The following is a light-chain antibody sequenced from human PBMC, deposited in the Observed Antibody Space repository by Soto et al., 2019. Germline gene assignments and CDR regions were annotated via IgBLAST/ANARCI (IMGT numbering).Light chain of an antibody. V-gene: IGKV1-5*01. CDR1: QSISVW. CDR3: QQYNNYPFT. Sequence: DIQMTQFPSTLSASIGDRVTITCRASQSISVWMAWYKQIPGKAPQLLIYDASNLQSGVPSRFSGAGSGTGFSLTVSSLQPDDSATYYCQQYNNYPFTFGPGTTVHIK. CDR2: DAS. J-gene: IGKJ3*01.